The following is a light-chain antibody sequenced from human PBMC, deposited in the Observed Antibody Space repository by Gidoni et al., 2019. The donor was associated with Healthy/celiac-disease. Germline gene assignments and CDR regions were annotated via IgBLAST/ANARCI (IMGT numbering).Light chain of an antibody. J-gene: IGLJ1*01. CDR3: QSADSSGTSPYV. CDR2: TDS. V-gene: IGLV3-25*03. Sequence: SYELTQPPSVSVSPGKTARITCSGAALPKQYAYWYQQKPGQAPVLVIYTDSERPSRIPGRFSGSSSGTTVTLTISGVQAEDEADYYCQSADSSGTSPYVFGTGTKVTVL. CDR1: ALPKQY.